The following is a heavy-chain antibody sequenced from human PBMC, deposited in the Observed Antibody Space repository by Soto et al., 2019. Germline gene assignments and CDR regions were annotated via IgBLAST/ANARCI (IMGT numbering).Heavy chain of an antibody. CDR3: ARHMYASIGVGGKVS. Sequence: PSETLSLTCAVSGGSINSGGYSWSWIRQPPGKGLEWIGYIYHSGSTYYNPSLKSRVTISVDRSKNQFSLKLSSVTAADTAVYFCARHMYASIGVGGKVSWGQGIQVTVSS. V-gene: IGHV4-30-2*01. J-gene: IGHJ5*02. CDR2: IYHSGST. D-gene: IGHD6-6*01. CDR1: GGSINSGGYS.